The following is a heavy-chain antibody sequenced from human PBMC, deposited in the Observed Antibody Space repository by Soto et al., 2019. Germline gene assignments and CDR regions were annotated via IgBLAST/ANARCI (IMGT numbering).Heavy chain of an antibody. CDR3: ARLRAGPDNGWYWAFDY. CDR1: GGSISSSNYY. V-gene: IGHV4-39*01. J-gene: IGHJ4*02. D-gene: IGHD6-19*01. CDR2: IYYSGNT. Sequence: SETLSLTCVVSGGSISSSNYYWGWIRQPPGKGLELIGNIYYSGNTYYNPSLKSRVTISVDTSKSQFSLKLSSVTAADTAVYYCARLRAGPDNGWYWAFDYWGQGTLVTSPQ.